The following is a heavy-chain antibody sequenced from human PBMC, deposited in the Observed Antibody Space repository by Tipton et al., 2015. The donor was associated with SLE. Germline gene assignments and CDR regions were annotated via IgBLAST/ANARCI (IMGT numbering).Heavy chain of an antibody. V-gene: IGHV3-7*01. CDR3: ARDLGAAARGFDY. CDR1: GFTFSSYW. D-gene: IGHD6-13*01. CDR2: IKQDGSEK. Sequence: SLRLSCAASGFTFSSYWMSWVRQAPGKGLEWVANIKQDGSEKYYVDSVKGRFTISRDNAKNSLYLQMNSLRAEDTAVYYCARDLGAAARGFDYWGQGTLVTVSP. J-gene: IGHJ4*02.